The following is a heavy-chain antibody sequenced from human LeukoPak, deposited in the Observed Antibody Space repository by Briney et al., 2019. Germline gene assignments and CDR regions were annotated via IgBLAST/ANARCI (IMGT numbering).Heavy chain of an antibody. CDR3: ARGSRGRTYYYYMDV. Sequence: ASVKVSCKASGYTFTSYGISWVRQATGQGLEWMGWMNPNSGNTGYAQKFQGRVTITRNTSISTAYMELSSLRSEDTAVCYCARGSRGRTYYYYMDVWGKGTTVTVSS. J-gene: IGHJ6*03. V-gene: IGHV1-8*03. CDR2: MNPNSGNT. D-gene: IGHD3/OR15-3a*01. CDR1: GYTFTSYG.